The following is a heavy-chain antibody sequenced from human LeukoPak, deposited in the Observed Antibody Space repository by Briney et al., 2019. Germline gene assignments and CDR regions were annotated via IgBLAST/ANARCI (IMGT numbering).Heavy chain of an antibody. J-gene: IGHJ4*02. CDR2: ISSSGNTE. V-gene: IGHV3-48*03. CDR1: GFGFSSFP. CDR3: ARDTVNAPFVVSLDY. Sequence: PGGSLRLSCAASGFGFSSFPINWVRQAPGKGLEWVSHISSSGNTEYYLDSVRGRFTMSRDNAKNLLFLEMHSLRAEDTAVYYCARDTVNAPFVVSLDYWGQGALVTVSS. D-gene: IGHD2-8*01.